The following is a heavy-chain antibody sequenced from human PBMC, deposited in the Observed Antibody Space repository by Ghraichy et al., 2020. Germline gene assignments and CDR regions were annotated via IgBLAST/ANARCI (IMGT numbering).Heavy chain of an antibody. CDR2: IKEDGSEK. J-gene: IGHJ4*02. CDR1: GFTFSRYW. Sequence: GGSLRLSCAASGFTFSRYWMSWVRQAPGKGLELVANIKEDGSEKYYIDSVKGRFIISRDNAKNSLYLQMSRLRAEDTALYYCVRDPWIREWLDWGQGTLVTVSS. D-gene: IGHD6-19*01. V-gene: IGHV3-7*03. CDR3: VRDPWIREWLD.